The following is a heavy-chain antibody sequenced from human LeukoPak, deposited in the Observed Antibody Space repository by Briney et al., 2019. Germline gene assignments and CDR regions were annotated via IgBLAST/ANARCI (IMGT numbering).Heavy chain of an antibody. CDR2: ISYDGSNK. V-gene: IGHV3-33*05. CDR3: ARDPLYYYYDSSGYYYA. CDR1: GFTFSSYG. J-gene: IGHJ5*02. D-gene: IGHD3-22*01. Sequence: PGGSLRLSCAASGFTFSSYGMHWVRQAPGKGLEWVAVISYDGSNKYYADSVKGRFTISRDNSKNTLYLQMNSLRAEDTAVYYCARDPLYYYYDSSGYYYASGQGTLVTVSS.